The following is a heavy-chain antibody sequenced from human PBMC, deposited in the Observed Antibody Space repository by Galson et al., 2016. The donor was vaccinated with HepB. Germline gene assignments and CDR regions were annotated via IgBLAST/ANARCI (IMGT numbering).Heavy chain of an antibody. J-gene: IGHJ4*02. V-gene: IGHV3-9*01. CDR2: INWGSEKK. D-gene: IGHD3-10*01. CDR1: GFKFEDHA. CDR3: VRAKGSGSYYES. Sequence: SLRLSCAASGFKFEDHAMHWVRQPPGKGLEWVSGINWGSEKKVYSDSVKGRCAISRDNAKNSLYLQMNSLKPEDTAFYYCVRAKGSGSYYESWGPGTLVTVSS.